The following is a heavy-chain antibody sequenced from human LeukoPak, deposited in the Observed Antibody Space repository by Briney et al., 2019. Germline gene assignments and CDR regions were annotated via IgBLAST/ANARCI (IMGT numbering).Heavy chain of an antibody. D-gene: IGHD4-17*01. CDR2: IYYSGST. V-gene: IGHV4-31*03. CDR1: GGSISSGGYY. Sequence: PSQTLSLTCTVSGGSISSGGYYWSWIRQHPGKGLEWIGYIYYSGSTYYNPSLKSRVTISVDTSKNQFSLKLSSVTAADTAVYYCAREMRYYGDYVGYLDYWGQGTLVTVSS. CDR3: AREMRYYGDYVGYLDY. J-gene: IGHJ4*02.